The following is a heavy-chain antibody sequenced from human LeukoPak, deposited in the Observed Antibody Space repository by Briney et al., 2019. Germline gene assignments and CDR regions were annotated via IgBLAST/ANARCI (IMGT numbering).Heavy chain of an antibody. CDR2: IYPGDSDT. D-gene: IGHD3-3*01. CDR1: GYSFTSYW. Sequence: GESLKISCKGSGYSFTSYWIGWVRQMPGKGLEWMGIIYPGDSDTRYSPSFQGQVTISADKSISTAYLQWSSLKASDTAMYYCARQGSYDFWSGYQSEDPYYFDYWGQGTLVTASS. CDR3: ARQGSYDFWSGYQSEDPYYFDY. J-gene: IGHJ4*02. V-gene: IGHV5-51*01.